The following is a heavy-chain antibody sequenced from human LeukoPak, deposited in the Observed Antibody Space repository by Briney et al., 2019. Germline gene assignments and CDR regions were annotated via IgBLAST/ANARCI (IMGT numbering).Heavy chain of an antibody. CDR2: NYYSGST. J-gene: IGHJ4*02. CDR1: GGSISSVGYY. V-gene: IGHV4-31*03. Sequence: SETLSLTCTVSGGSISSVGYYWGWIRQHPGKGLECIRYNYYSGSTYYNPPRESRVTISVDKSKNQFSLKLSSVTAADTALYYCARVPAAGTAPDYWGQGTLVTVSS. D-gene: IGHD6-13*01. CDR3: ARVPAAGTAPDY.